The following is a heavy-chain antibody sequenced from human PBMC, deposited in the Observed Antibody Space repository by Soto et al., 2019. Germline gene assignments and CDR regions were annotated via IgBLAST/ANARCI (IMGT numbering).Heavy chain of an antibody. D-gene: IGHD5-12*01. J-gene: IGHJ6*03. CDR1: GYTLTELS. CDR3: ATAWPRGYSGYDHYYYYMDV. CDR2: FDPEDGET. V-gene: IGHV1-24*01. Sequence: ASVKVSCKVSGYTLTELSMHWVRQAPGKGLEWMGGFDPEDGETIYAQKFQGRVTMTEDTSTDTAYMELSSLRSEDTAVYYCATAWPRGYSGYDHYYYYMDVWGKGTTVTVSS.